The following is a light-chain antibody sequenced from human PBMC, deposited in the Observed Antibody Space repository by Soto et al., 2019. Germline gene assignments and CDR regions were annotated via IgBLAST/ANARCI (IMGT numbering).Light chain of an antibody. CDR3: SSYTSTSSFYV. J-gene: IGLJ1*01. CDR2: DVS. CDR1: NSDMGNYDF. Sequence: QSLLTQPAAVSGSPGQAITISCTGANSDMGNYDFVSWYRQHPGEAPKVLIFDVSDRPSGISNRFSGSKSGNTASLTIYGLQAEDEADYFCSSYTSTSSFYVFGTGTKVTVL. V-gene: IGLV2-14*03.